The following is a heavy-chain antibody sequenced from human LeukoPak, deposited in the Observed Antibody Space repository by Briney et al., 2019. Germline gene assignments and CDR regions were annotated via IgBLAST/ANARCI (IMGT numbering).Heavy chain of an antibody. Sequence: GSLRLSCAASGFTFSNAWMSWVRQPPGKGLEWIGEVHLNGATNYNPSLESRVSMSIDKSKNQLSLKLSSVTAADTATYYCTRESGAFSPFGFWGQGTLVTVSS. V-gene: IGHV4-4*02. CDR2: VHLNGAT. CDR3: TRESGAFSPFGF. D-gene: IGHD1-26*01. CDR1: GFTFSNAW. J-gene: IGHJ4*02.